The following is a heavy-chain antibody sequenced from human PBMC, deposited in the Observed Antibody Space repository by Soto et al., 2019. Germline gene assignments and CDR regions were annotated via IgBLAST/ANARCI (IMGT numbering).Heavy chain of an antibody. D-gene: IGHD3-22*01. V-gene: IGHV4-31*03. Sequence: SETLSLTCTVCGGSISSGGYYWSWIRQHPGKGLEWIGYIYYSGSTYYNPSLKSRVTISVDTSKNQFSLKLSSVTAADTAVYYCARAFKSAYYYDSSGYYSYNWFDPWGQGTLVTVSS. J-gene: IGHJ5*02. CDR1: GGSISSGGYY. CDR2: IYYSGST. CDR3: ARAFKSAYYYDSSGYYSYNWFDP.